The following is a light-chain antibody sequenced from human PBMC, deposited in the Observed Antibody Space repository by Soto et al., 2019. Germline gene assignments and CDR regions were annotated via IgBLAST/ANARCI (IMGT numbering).Light chain of an antibody. CDR2: EVS. J-gene: IGLJ3*02. Sequence: QSALTQPPSASGSPGQSVTISCTGTSSDVGGYNYVSWYQQHPGKAPKLMIYEVSKRPSGVPDRFSGSKSGNTASLTVSGLQVEDEADYYCSSYAGSNNLGVFGRGTQLTVL. CDR3: SSYAGSNNLGV. V-gene: IGLV2-8*01. CDR1: SSDVGGYNY.